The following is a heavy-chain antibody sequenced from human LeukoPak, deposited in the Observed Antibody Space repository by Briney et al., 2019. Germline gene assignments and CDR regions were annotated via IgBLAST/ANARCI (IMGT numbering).Heavy chain of an antibody. V-gene: IGHV3-30*03. CDR1: GFTFSSYS. J-gene: IGHJ4*02. Sequence: GGSLRLSCAASGFTFSSYSMNWVRQAPGKGLEWVAVISYDGSNKYYADSVKGRFTISRDNSKNTLYLQMNSLRAEDTAVYYCARDYYDSSGYYYSDYWGQGTLVTVSS. D-gene: IGHD3-22*01. CDR3: ARDYYDSSGYYYSDY. CDR2: ISYDGSNK.